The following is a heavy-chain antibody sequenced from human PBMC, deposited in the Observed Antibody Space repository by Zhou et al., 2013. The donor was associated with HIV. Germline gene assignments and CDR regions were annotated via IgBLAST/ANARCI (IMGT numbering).Heavy chain of an antibody. D-gene: IGHD3-10*01. J-gene: IGHJ4*02. CDR3: ASGGEGSGTETVPYY. CDR2: FDPKNGER. V-gene: IGHV1-24*01. CDR1: GYSLIELP. Sequence: QVQLVQSGAEVKKPGASVKVSCKVSGYSLIELPIHWVRQAPGKGLEWMGGFDPKNGERMYAQNFQGRVTMTEDTSTSTVYMELSSLRSEDTAVYYCASGGEGSGTETVPYYWGQGTLVTVSS.